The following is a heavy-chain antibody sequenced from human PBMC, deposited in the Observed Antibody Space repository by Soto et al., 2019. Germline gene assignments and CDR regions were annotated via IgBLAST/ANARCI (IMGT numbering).Heavy chain of an antibody. CDR3: ARGAYCGGDCYSPPLDY. V-gene: IGHV3-48*03. D-gene: IGHD2-21*02. CDR1: GFTFSSYE. J-gene: IGHJ4*02. Sequence: EVQLVESGGGLVQPGGSLRLSCAASGFTFSSYEMNWVRQAPGKGLEWVSYISSSGSTIYYADSVKGRFTISRDNAENSLYLQMNSLRAEDTAVYYCARGAYCGGDCYSPPLDYWGQGTLVTVSS. CDR2: ISSSGSTI.